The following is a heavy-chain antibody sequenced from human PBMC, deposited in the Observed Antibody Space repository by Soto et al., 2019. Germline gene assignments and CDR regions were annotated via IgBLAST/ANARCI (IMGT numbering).Heavy chain of an antibody. Sequence: QVQLVQSGAEVKKPGSSVKVSCKASGGTFSSYAISWVRQAPGQGLEWMGGIIPIFGTANYAQKFQGRVTITAYESTRTAYMELSSLRSEETAVYYFAGEEYQLLWDKPNYYYGMDVWGQGTTVTVSS. CDR2: IIPIFGTA. D-gene: IGHD2-2*01. J-gene: IGHJ6*02. CDR1: GGTFSSYA. CDR3: AGEEYQLLWDKPNYYYGMDV. V-gene: IGHV1-69*01.